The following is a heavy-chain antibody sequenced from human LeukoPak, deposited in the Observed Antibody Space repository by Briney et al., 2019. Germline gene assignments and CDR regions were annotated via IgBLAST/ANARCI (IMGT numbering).Heavy chain of an antibody. J-gene: IGHJ4*02. CDR2: IYYSGST. V-gene: IGHV4-39*07. CDR1: GGSISSSSYY. D-gene: IGHD4-23*01. CDR3: AREIYGGNSRPYSFDY. Sequence: SETLSLTCTVSGGSISSSSYYWGWIRQPPGTGLEWIGSIYYSGSTNYNPSLKSRVIISLDTSKNQFSLKLSSVTASDTAVYYCAREIYGGNSRPYSFDYWGQGTLVTVSS.